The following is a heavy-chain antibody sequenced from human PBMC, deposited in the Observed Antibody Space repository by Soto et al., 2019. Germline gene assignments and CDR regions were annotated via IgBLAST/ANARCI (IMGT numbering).Heavy chain of an antibody. V-gene: IGHV5-51*01. Sequence: PGESLKISCKGSGYSFTSYWIGGLRQMPGKGLEWMGIIYPGDSDTRYSPSFQGQVTISADKSISTAFLQWSSLKASDTAIYYCARQGAFGDYVGGNWGQGTLVTVSS. CDR2: IYPGDSDT. CDR3: ARQGAFGDYVGGN. CDR1: GYSFTSYW. J-gene: IGHJ4*02. D-gene: IGHD4-17*01.